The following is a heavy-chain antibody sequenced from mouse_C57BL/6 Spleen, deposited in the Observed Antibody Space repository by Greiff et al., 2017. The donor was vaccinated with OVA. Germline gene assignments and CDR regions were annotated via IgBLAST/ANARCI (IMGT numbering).Heavy chain of an antibody. CDR1: GYTFTSYW. J-gene: IGHJ2*01. CDR3: ARSVGNPDY. Sequence: QVQLQQPGAELVRPGSSVKLSCKASGYTFTSYWMDWVKQRPGQGLEWIGNIYPSDSETHYNQKFKDKATLTVDKSSSTAYMQLSSLTSEDSAVYYCARSVGNPDYWGQGTTLTVSS. V-gene: IGHV1-61*01. D-gene: IGHD2-1*01. CDR2: IYPSDSET.